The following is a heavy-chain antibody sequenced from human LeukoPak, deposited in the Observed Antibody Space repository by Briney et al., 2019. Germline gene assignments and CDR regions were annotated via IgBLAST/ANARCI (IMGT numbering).Heavy chain of an antibody. CDR2: INPTGSGK. V-gene: IGHV3-7*03. CDR1: GFGFRGSY. J-gene: IGHJ4*02. Sequence: GGSLRLSCLASGFGFRGSYMSWVRQTPGKSLEYVANINPTGSGKFYVDSLRGRFTIYRDNIRDSLYLQMNSLRAEDTAVYYCARDLWAGNDYWGRGTLVTVSS. CDR3: ARDLWAGNDY. D-gene: IGHD1-1*01.